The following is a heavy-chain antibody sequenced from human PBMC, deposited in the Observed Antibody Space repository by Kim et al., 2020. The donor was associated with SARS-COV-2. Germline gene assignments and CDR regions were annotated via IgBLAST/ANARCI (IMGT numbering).Heavy chain of an antibody. Sequence: SVKVSCKASGGTFSSYAISWVRQAPGQGLEWMGGIIPIFVTANYAQKFQGRVTITADESTSTAYMELSSLRSEDTAVYYCAIKPYCSSTSCYGGFDYWGQGTLVTVSS. CDR2: IIPIFVTA. J-gene: IGHJ4*02. V-gene: IGHV1-69*13. CDR3: AIKPYCSSTSCYGGFDY. CDR1: GGTFSSYA. D-gene: IGHD2-2*01.